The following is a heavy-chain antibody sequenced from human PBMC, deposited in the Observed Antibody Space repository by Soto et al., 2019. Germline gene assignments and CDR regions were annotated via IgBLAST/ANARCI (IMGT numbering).Heavy chain of an antibody. J-gene: IGHJ4*02. CDR3: ARAYCSTSRCYDY. D-gene: IGHD2-2*01. V-gene: IGHV3-33*01. Sequence: GGSLRLSCTASGFTFSNFGMHWVRQAPGKGLEWAAAIWYDGSKKYYADSVKGRFSISRDTSKKTVDLQMNSLRAEDTALYYCARAYCSTSRCYDYWGQGTLVTVSS. CDR1: GFTFSNFG. CDR2: IWYDGSKK.